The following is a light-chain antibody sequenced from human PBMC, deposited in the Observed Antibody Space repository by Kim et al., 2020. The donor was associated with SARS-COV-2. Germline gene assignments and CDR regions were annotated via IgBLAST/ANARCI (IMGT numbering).Light chain of an antibody. CDR2: DAS. CDR1: QSVSTY. CDR3: QQRSNWPPT. V-gene: IGKV3-11*01. Sequence: LSPGDRATISCSASQSVSTYLAWYQQNPVQAPRLIIYDASNRATGIPARFSGSGSATDFTLTISSLEPEDCAIYYCQQRSNWPPTFGQGTRLEIK. J-gene: IGKJ5*01.